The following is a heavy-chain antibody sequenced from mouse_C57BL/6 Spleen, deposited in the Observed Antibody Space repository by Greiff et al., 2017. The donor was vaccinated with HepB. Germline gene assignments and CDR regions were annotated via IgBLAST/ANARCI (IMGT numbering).Heavy chain of an antibody. J-gene: IGHJ1*03. CDR2: IYPGSGST. Sequence: QVQLQQPGAELVKPGASVKMSCKASGYTFTSYWITWVKQRPGQGLEWIGDIYPGSGSTNYNEKFKSKATLTVDTSSSTAYMQLSSLTSEDSAVYYCARSLYYDYDDWYFDVWGTGTTVTVSS. CDR3: ARSLYYDYDDWYFDV. V-gene: IGHV1-55*01. CDR1: GYTFTSYW. D-gene: IGHD2-4*01.